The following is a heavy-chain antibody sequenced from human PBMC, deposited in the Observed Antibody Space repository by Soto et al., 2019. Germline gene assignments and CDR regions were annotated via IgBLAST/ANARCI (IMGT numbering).Heavy chain of an antibody. V-gene: IGHV3-9*01. J-gene: IGHJ6*02. CDR2: ISWNSGSI. CDR3: AKDIGLEWSLTSEYYDYYGMDV. CDR1: GFTFDDYA. D-gene: IGHD3-3*01. Sequence: GGALRLSCAASGFTFDDYAMHWVRQAPGKGLGWVSGISWNSGSIGYADSAKGRVTISRDNAKNPRYLEMNSLRAEDKALYYCAKDIGLEWSLTSEYYDYYGMDVWGQGTTFTVSS.